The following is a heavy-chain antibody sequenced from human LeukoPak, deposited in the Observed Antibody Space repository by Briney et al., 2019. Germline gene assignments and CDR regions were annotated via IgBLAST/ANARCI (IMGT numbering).Heavy chain of an antibody. CDR3: ASTIHRITMSGWFDP. D-gene: IGHD3-22*01. V-gene: IGHV4-59*01. J-gene: IGHJ5*02. CDR1: GGSISSYY. Sequence: SETLSLTCTVSGGSISSYYWSWVRQPPGKGLEWIGYIYSSGSTNSKPSLKSRVTISVDTSNNPFSLKLSSVTAADPAVYYCASTIHRITMSGWFDPWGQGTLVTVSS. CDR2: IYSSGST.